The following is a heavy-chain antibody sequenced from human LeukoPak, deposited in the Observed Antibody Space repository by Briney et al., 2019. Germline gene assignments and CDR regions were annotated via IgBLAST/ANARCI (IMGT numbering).Heavy chain of an antibody. CDR3: TRGGTGSTFYYYFGLDV. CDR1: GFTFSSHD. D-gene: IGHD1-7*01. J-gene: IGHJ6*02. Sequence: GGPLRLSCAASGFTFSSHDMHWVRQATGKGLEWVSAIGTAGDPYYPGSVKGRFTISRENAKNSLYLQMNNLRAGDTAVYYCTRGGTGSTFYYYFGLDVWGQGTTVTVSS. V-gene: IGHV3-13*05. CDR2: IGTAGDP.